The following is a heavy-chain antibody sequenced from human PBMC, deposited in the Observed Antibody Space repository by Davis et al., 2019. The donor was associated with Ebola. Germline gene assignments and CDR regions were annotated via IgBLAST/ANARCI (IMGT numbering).Heavy chain of an antibody. J-gene: IGHJ5*02. V-gene: IGHV5-51*01. D-gene: IGHD3-22*01. CDR1: GYSFTSYW. Sequence: GESLKISCKGSGYSFTSYWIGWVRQMPGKGLEWMGIIYPGDSDTRYSPSFQGQVTISADKSISTAYLQWSSLKASDTAMYYCARSYDSSGYSSPIYNWFDPWGQGTLVTVSS. CDR2: IYPGDSDT. CDR3: ARSYDSSGYSSPIYNWFDP.